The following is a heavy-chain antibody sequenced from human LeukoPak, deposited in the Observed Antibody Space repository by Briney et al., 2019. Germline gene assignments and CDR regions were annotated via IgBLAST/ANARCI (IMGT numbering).Heavy chain of an antibody. CDR1: SRSITSYY. V-gene: IGHV4-4*07. D-gene: IGHD6-19*01. J-gene: IGHJ6*03. CDR3: ARDSRKTALPTYSSGLYYYYYMDV. CDR2: TYTIGGT. Sequence: SETLSLTSTLSSRSITSYYWSWIRQPAGRGLEWVGRTYTIGGTNYNTSLKSRATRPVATPTKQSSLKLSALAAADTAVYYCARDSRKTALPTYSSGLYYYYYMDVWGKGATVTTSS.